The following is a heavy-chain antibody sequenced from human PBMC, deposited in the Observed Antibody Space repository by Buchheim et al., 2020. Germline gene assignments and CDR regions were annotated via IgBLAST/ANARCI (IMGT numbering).Heavy chain of an antibody. CDR2: IWHDGSYK. CDR3: ASGDYSSGWHLDY. Sequence: QVQLVESGGGVVQPGRSLRLSCAASGFPFSSYGMHWVRQAPGTGLEWVAVIWHDGSYKYYADSVEGRFTISRDNSKNTLYLQMNSLRAEDAAVYYCASGDYSSGWHLDYWGQGTL. V-gene: IGHV3-33*01. CDR1: GFPFSSYG. J-gene: IGHJ4*02. D-gene: IGHD6-19*01.